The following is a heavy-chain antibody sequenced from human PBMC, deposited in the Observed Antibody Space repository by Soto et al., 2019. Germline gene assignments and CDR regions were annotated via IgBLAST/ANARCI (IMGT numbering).Heavy chain of an antibody. CDR2: ISAYNGDS. CDR3: ARGGDYFDY. CDR1: GYIFTNYD. Sequence: QVQLVQSGPEVKKPGASVKVSCKSSGYIFTNYDITWARQVPGQGLEWMGWISAYNGDSNYAEKFQGRVTMTTDTSTTTAYMELRSLRSHDTAVYYCARGGDYFDYWGQGTLVTVSS. J-gene: IGHJ4*02. V-gene: IGHV1-18*01.